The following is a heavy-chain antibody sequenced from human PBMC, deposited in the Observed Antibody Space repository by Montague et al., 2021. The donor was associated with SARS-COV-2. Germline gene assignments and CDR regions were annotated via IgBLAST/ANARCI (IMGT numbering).Heavy chain of an antibody. CDR2: IYYSGST. Sequence: TLSLTCSVSSGSISTGHHWSWIRRHPMKGLEWIGYIYYSGSTYYNPSFKGRVTISIDTAKNQFSLELTSMTAADTAVYYCARDHGQWFGELWGHGLDVWGQGTTVIVSS. CDR3: ARDHGQWFGELWGHGLDV. D-gene: IGHD3-10*01. V-gene: IGHV4-31*03. J-gene: IGHJ6*02. CDR1: SGSISTGHH.